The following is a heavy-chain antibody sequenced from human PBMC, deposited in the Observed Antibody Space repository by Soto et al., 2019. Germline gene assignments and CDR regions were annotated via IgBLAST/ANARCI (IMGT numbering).Heavy chain of an antibody. CDR1: GGTFSSYA. Sequence: GASVKVSCKASGGTFSSYAISWVRQAPGQGLEWMGGIIPIFGTANYAQKFQGRVTITADESTSTAYMELSSLRSEDTAVYYCATPHSSSWLNWFDPWGQGTLVTVSS. J-gene: IGHJ5*02. CDR2: IIPIFGTA. V-gene: IGHV1-69*13. D-gene: IGHD6-13*01. CDR3: ATPHSSSWLNWFDP.